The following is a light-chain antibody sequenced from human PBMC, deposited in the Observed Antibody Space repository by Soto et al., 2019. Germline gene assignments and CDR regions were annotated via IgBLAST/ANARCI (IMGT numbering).Light chain of an antibody. CDR3: AAWDDSLNGYV. Sequence: QSALTQPPSTSGTPGQRVSISCSGSSSNIGSNTVNWYQHLPGTAPKLLIYSNNQRPSGVPERFSGSKFGTSASLAVSGLQSEDEADYYCAAWDDSLNGYVFGTGTKLTVL. V-gene: IGLV1-44*01. CDR2: SNN. J-gene: IGLJ1*01. CDR1: SSNIGSNT.